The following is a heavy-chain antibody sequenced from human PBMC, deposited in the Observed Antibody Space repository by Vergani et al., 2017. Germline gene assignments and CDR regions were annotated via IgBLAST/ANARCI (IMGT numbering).Heavy chain of an antibody. CDR1: GGSISSGSYY. CDR3: ARGRGGRFDP. V-gene: IGHV4-61*02. Sequence: QVQLQESGPGLVKPSQTLSLTCTVTGGSISSGSYYWSWIRQPAGKGLEWIGRIYTSGSTNYNPSLKSRVTISVDTSKNQFSLKLSSVAAADTAGYYCARGRGGRFDPWGQGTLVAVSS. CDR2: IYTSGST. J-gene: IGHJ5*02.